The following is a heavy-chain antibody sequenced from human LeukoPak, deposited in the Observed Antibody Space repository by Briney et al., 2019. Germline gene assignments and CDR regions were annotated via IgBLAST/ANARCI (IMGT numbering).Heavy chain of an antibody. CDR2: INHSGST. D-gene: IGHD6-13*01. J-gene: IGHJ4*02. CDR3: ARFSAGGDNPLPSAFDY. Sequence: SETLSLTCAVYGGSFSGYYWSWIRQPPGKGLEWIGKINHSGSTNYNPSLKSRVTISVDTSKNQFSLKLSSVTAADTAVYYCARFSAGGDNPLPSAFDYWGQGTLVTVSS. CDR1: GGSFSGYY. V-gene: IGHV4-34*01.